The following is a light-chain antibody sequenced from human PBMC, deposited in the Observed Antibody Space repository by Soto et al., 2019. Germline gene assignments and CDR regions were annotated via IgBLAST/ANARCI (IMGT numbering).Light chain of an antibody. CDR3: QQSYSTPVT. CDR2: AAS. Sequence: DIQMTQSPSSLSASLGYRVTITCLASQSIISYLNWYQQKPGKAPKLLIYAASSLQSGVPSRFSGSGSGTDFTLTISSLQPEDFETYYCQQSYSTPVTFGQGTKVDIK. V-gene: IGKV1-39*01. J-gene: IGKJ1*01. CDR1: QSIISY.